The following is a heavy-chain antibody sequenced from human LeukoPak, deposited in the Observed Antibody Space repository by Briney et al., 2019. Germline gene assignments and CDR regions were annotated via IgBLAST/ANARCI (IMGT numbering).Heavy chain of an antibody. J-gene: IGHJ3*02. D-gene: IGHD3-22*01. CDR1: GGSISSYY. CDR2: IYYSGST. CDR3: AVPYYYDSSGGDAFDI. Sequence: PSETLSLTCTVSGGSISSYYWSWIRQPPGKGLEWIGYIYYSGSTNYNPSLKSRVTISVDTSKNQFSLKLSSVTAADTAVYYCAVPYYYDSSGGDAFDIWGQGTMVTVSS. V-gene: IGHV4-59*08.